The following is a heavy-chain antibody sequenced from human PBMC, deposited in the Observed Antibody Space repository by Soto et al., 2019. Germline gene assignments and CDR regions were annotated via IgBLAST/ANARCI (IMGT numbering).Heavy chain of an antibody. CDR1: GYTFASYD. J-gene: IGHJ4*02. Sequence: QVQLVQSGAEVKKPGASVKVSCEASGYTFASYDINWVRQATGQGLEWMGWMNPNSGNTGYAHKFQGRVTMTRNTSISTAYMELSGLISEDTAVYYCARHLSLGYCSSTSCSHFDYWGQGTLVTVSS. CDR2: MNPNSGNT. D-gene: IGHD2-2*01. CDR3: ARHLSLGYCSSTSCSHFDY. V-gene: IGHV1-8*01.